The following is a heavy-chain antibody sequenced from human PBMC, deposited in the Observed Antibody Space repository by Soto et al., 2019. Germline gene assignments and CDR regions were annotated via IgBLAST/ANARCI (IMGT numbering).Heavy chain of an antibody. CDR3: ARVVDTAMADFYYFDY. D-gene: IGHD5-18*01. Sequence: QVQLVQSGAEVKKPGSSVKVSCKASGGTFSSYTISWVRQAPGQGLEWMGRIIPILGIANYAQKFQGRVTSTADKSTSTAYMELSSLRSEDTAVYYCARVVDTAMADFYYFDYWGQGTLVTVSS. J-gene: IGHJ4*02. CDR1: GGTFSSYT. V-gene: IGHV1-69*02. CDR2: IIPILGIA.